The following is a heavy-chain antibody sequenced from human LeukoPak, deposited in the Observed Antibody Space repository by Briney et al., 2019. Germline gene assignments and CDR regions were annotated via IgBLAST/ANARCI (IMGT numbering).Heavy chain of an antibody. V-gene: IGHV3-20*04. J-gene: IGHJ3*02. CDR1: GFTFDDYG. D-gene: IGHD7-27*01. Sequence: GGSLRLSCAASGFTFDDYGMSWVRDASGKGLGWVSGINWNGGSTFYADSVKGRFTISRDNHKNSLYLQINSMRAEDTALYYFARRDWGLNAFDIWGQGTMVTVSS. CDR2: INWNGGST. CDR3: ARRDWGLNAFDI.